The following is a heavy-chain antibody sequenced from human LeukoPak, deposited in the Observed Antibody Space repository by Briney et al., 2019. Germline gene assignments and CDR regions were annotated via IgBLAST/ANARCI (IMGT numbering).Heavy chain of an antibody. CDR2: TKSATNAAVTT. J-gene: IGHJ5*02. Sequence: KSGGSLRLSCAASGFTFTDAWMIWVRQAPGKGLEWVGRTKSATNAAVTTDYAVPVKGRFTISRDDSKHTVYLQMNSLQTEDTAVSYCVWSGYNWFGHWGQGTLVTVSS. V-gene: IGHV3-15*01. CDR1: GFTFTDAW. CDR3: VWSGYNWFGH. D-gene: IGHD2-15*01.